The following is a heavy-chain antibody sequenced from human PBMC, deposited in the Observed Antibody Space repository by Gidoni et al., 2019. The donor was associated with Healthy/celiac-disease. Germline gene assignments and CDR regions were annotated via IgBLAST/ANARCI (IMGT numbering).Heavy chain of an antibody. CDR3: ARESGSSWIDY. CDR2: IYYSGST. Sequence: QVQLQESGPGLVKPSETLSLTCTVSGGSISSYYWSWIRQPPGKGLEWIGYIYYSGSTNYNPSLKSRVTISVDTSKNQFSLKLSSVTAADTAVYYCARESGSSWIDYWGQGTLVTVSS. CDR1: GGSISSYY. V-gene: IGHV4-59*01. D-gene: IGHD6-13*01. J-gene: IGHJ4*02.